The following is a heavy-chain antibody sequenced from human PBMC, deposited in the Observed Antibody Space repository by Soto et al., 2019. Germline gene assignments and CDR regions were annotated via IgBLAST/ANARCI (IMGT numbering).Heavy chain of an antibody. Sequence: QVQLVQSGAEVKKPGASVKVSCKASGYTFTRYHMHWVRQAPGQGLEWMGIINPGGAKTNYAQKFQGRVYINGAPVTRTVFMEMSRLRSADHAGYYCAVLNLLGNDNFWSGPFDLWGQGTPVTVSS. CDR2: INPGGAKT. V-gene: IGHV1-46*03. CDR1: GYTFTRYH. D-gene: IGHD3-3*01. J-gene: IGHJ4*02. CDR3: AVLNLLGNDNFWSGPFDL.